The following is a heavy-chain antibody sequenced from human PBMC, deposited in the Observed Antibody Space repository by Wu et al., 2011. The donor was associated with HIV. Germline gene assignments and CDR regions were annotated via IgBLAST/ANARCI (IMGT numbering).Heavy chain of an antibody. V-gene: IGHV1-18*01. CDR2: IRTYNGET. CDR1: GYTFTTYG. J-gene: IGHJ4*02. Sequence: QVQLVQSGAEVKKPGASVKVSCKASGYTFTTYGISWVRQAPGQGLEWIGWIRTYNGETNYAQKFQGRVTVTTDTSTSTVYMEVRSLRSDDTAVYYCARGGDCGGDCYGIDYWGPGNPRSPSPQ. D-gene: IGHD2-21*02. CDR3: ARGGDCGGDCYGIDY.